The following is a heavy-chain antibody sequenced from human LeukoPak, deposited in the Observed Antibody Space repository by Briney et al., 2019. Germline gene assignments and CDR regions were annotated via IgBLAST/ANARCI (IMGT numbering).Heavy chain of an antibody. J-gene: IGHJ4*02. V-gene: IGHV4-31*03. CDR2: IYYSGST. CDR3: ARAKGTYSGYVEAGMYYFDY. D-gene: IGHD5-12*01. Sequence: PSQTLSLTCTVSGGSISSGNSYWSWIRQHPGKGLEWIGYIYYSGSTYYNPSLKSRVTISVDTSKNQFSLRLTSVTAADTALYYCARAKGTYSGYVEAGMYYFDYWGQGTLVTVSS. CDR1: GGSISSGNSY.